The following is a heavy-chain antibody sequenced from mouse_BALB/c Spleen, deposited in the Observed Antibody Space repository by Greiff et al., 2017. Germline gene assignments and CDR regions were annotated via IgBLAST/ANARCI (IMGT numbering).Heavy chain of an antibody. CDR1: GFTISDAC. J-gene: IGHJ2*01. Sequence: EVMLVESGGGLVQPGGSMKLSCAASGFTISDACMDWVRQSPEKGLEWVAEIRSKANNHATYYAESVKGRFTISTADSKSSIYLQMNSLGAEDTGIYYCTSGNYFDYWGQGTTLTVSS. CDR2: IRSKANNHAT. V-gene: IGHV6-6*01. D-gene: IGHD1-1*02. CDR3: TSGNYFDY.